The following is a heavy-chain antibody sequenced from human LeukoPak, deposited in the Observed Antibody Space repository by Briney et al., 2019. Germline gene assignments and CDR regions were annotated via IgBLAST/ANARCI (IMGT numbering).Heavy chain of an antibody. CDR1: GGSISSYY. D-gene: IGHD2-8*01. V-gene: IGHV4-59*01. J-gene: IGHJ5*02. Sequence: PSETLSLTCTVSGGSISSYYWSWIRQPPGKGLEWIGYIYYSGSTNYNPSLKSRVTISVDTSKNQFSLKLSSVTAADTAVYYCARDGFKVMGFDPWGQGTLVTVSS. CDR2: IYYSGST. CDR3: ARDGFKVMGFDP.